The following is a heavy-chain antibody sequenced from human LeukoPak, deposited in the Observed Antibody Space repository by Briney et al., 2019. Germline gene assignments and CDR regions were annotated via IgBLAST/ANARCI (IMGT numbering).Heavy chain of an antibody. CDR3: ARDRPSGLYYAPTGGAFDI. V-gene: IGHV4-38-2*02. CDR1: GYSISSGYY. Sequence: SETLSLTCTVSGYSISSGYYWGWIRQPPGKGLEWIGSIYHSGSTYYNPSLKSRVTISVDTSKNQFSLKLSSVTAADTAVYYCARDRPSGLYYAPTGGAFDIWGQGTMVTVSS. CDR2: IYHSGST. D-gene: IGHD3-10*01. J-gene: IGHJ3*02.